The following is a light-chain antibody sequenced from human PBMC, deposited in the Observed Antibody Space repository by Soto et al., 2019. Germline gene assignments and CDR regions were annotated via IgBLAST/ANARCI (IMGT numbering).Light chain of an antibody. CDR3: QKSYHAPL. V-gene: IGKV1-33*01. CDR2: DAY. CDR1: HDIGNS. Sequence: QMPQAPHSLSASVGDRVTITCQASHDIGNSLNLYQDKPGQAPKIVIYDAYNLETGVPSTFSGSGYGTDFTFPISRMSPEDVPTNYCQKSYHAPLIGPGTKVDIK. J-gene: IGKJ3*01.